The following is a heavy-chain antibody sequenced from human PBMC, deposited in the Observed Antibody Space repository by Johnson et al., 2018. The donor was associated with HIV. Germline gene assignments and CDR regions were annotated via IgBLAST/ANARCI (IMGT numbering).Heavy chain of an antibody. V-gene: IGHV3-30*04. Sequence: QVQLVESGGGVVQPGRSLRLSCAASGFTFSSYAMHWARQAPGKGLEWVAVISHDGSNKYYADSVKGRFTISRDNSKDTLGMQMNTLRAEDTAVYYCANLQDLPYSSSSKSAFDIWGQGTMVTVSS. CDR3: ANLQDLPYSSSSKSAFDI. CDR1: GFTFSSYA. D-gene: IGHD6-6*01. J-gene: IGHJ3*02. CDR2: ISHDGSNK.